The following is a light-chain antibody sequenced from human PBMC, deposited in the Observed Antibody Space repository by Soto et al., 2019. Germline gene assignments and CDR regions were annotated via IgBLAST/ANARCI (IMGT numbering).Light chain of an antibody. CDR3: GSWDSSLSAYV. V-gene: IGLV1-51*01. CDR2: DDN. Sequence: QSVLTQPPSVSAAPGQKVTISFPGSSSNIGGNSVSWYQQLPGTAPKLLIYDDNKRPSGIPDRFSGSKSGTSATLGITGFQTGDEADYYCGSWDSSLSAYVFGTGTKVTVL. CDR1: SSNIGGNS. J-gene: IGLJ1*01.